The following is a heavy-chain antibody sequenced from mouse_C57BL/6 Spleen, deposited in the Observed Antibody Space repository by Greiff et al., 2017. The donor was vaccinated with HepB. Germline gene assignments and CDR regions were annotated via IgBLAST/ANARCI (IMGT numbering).Heavy chain of an antibody. V-gene: IGHV1-82*01. D-gene: IGHD3-2*02. J-gene: IGHJ3*01. CDR2: IYPGDGDT. CDR3: AKTPDSSGYGFAY. Sequence: QVQLQQSGPELVKPGASVKISCKASGYAFSSSWMNWVKQRPGKGLEWIGRIYPGDGDTNYNGKFKGKATLTADKSSSTAYMQLSSLTSEDSAVYFCAKTPDSSGYGFAYWGQGTLVTVSA. CDR1: GYAFSSSW.